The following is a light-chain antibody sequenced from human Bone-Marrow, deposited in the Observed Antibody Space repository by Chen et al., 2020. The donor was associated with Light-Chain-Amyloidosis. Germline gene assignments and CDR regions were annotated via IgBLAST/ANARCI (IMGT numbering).Light chain of an antibody. J-gene: IGKJ4*01. CDR2: GSS. Sequence: EIVLAQSPCTLSLSPGEGANLSCSASQTISSNYLTWYQQKFGQAPRLLIYGSSSRSTGIPDRCTGSGSGTDFTLTINRLEPEDFAMYYCQQYGTSPLTFGGGTKVEIK. V-gene: IGKV3-20*01. CDR3: QQYGTSPLT. CDR1: QTISSNY.